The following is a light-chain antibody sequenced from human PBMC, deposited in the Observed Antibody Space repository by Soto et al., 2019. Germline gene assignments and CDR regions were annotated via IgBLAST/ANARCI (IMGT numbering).Light chain of an antibody. CDR2: AAS. V-gene: IGKV1-12*01. Sequence: EIPLTQSASSLSASLGDRVTITCRASQGIGIWLAWYQHKPGKAPNLLIYAASTLQRGVPSRFSGSGSGTDFSLTISSLQTEDFATYYCQQASAFPRTFGQGTKVDI. CDR1: QGIGIW. CDR3: QQASAFPRT. J-gene: IGKJ1*01.